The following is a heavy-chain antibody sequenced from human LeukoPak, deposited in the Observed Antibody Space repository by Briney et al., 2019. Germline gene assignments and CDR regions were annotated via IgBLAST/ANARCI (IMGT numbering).Heavy chain of an antibody. Sequence: GGSLRLSCAASGFTFSIYAMSWVRQAPGKGLEWVSAISGSGGSTYYADSVKGRFTISRDNSKNTLYLQMNSLRAEDTAVYYCAKCRDGYNLFDYWGQGTLVTVSS. D-gene: IGHD5-24*01. V-gene: IGHV3-23*01. CDR3: AKCRDGYNLFDY. J-gene: IGHJ4*02. CDR2: ISGSGGST. CDR1: GFTFSIYA.